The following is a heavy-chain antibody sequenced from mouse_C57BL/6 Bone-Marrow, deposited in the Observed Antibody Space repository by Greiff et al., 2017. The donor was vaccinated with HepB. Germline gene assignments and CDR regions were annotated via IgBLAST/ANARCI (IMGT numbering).Heavy chain of an antibody. D-gene: IGHD2-5*01. Sequence: QVQLQQPGAELVKPGASVKMSCKASGYNFTSYWITWVKQRPGQGLEWIGDIYPGSGSTNYNEKFKSKATLTVDTSSSTAYMQLSSLTSEDSAVYYCARRYSNYWYFDVWGTGTTVTVSS. V-gene: IGHV1-55*01. CDR1: GYNFTSYW. CDR3: ARRYSNYWYFDV. J-gene: IGHJ1*03. CDR2: IYPGSGST.